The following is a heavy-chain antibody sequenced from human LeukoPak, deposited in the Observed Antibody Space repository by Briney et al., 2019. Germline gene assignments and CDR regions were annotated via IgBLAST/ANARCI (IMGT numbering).Heavy chain of an antibody. J-gene: IGHJ4*02. D-gene: IGHD3-22*01. CDR2: INTSGDNT. V-gene: IGHV3-23*01. CDR3: AKSVYYDGGGYYYTDY. CDR1: GITLSNYA. Sequence: GGSLRLSCAVSGITLSNYAMSWVRQAPGKGLEWVSVINTSGDNTDYADSVKGRFTISRDNSQNTLYLQLNSLRAEDTAVYYCAKSVYYDGGGYYYTDYWGQGTLVTVSS.